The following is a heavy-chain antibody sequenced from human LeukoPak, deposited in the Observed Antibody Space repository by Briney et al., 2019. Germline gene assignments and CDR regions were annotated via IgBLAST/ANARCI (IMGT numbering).Heavy chain of an antibody. CDR2: VHLSGAT. D-gene: IGHD1-26*01. CDR3: TRESGAFSPFGF. J-gene: IGHJ4*02. CDR1: GGSITTTNW. Sequence: PSGTLSLTCAVSGGSITTTNWWSWVRQPPGKGLEWIGEVHLSGATNYNPSLESRVSMSIDKSKNHLSLEVTSVTAADTAIYYCTRESGAFSPFGFWGLGTLLTVSS. V-gene: IGHV4-4*02.